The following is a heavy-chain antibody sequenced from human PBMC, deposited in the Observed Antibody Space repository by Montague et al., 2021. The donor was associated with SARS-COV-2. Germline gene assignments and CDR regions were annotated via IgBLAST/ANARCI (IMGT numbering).Heavy chain of an antibody. V-gene: IGHV4-59*01. J-gene: IGHJ4*02. CDR1: GGSISSYY. CDR2: IYYSGTT. CDR3: ARAQRTCFIANCVDYFDF. Sequence: SETLSLTCSVSGGSISSYYWSWIRQPPGKGLEWIGHIYYSGTTKYSPSLRSRVTISVDTSRNQFSLKLKSVTAADTAVYYCARAQRTCFIANCVDYFDFWGQGALVTVSS. D-gene: IGHD1-1*01.